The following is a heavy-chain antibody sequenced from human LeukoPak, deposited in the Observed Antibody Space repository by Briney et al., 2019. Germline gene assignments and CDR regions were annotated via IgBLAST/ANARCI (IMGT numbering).Heavy chain of an antibody. J-gene: IGHJ4*02. CDR3: AKEHLWFGYDDGISPDY. CDR1: GFTFSSDA. V-gene: IGHV3-23*01. Sequence: GGSLRLSCAASGFTFSSDAMNWVRQAPGKGLEWVSGISGSGGSTYYADSVKGRFTISRDNSKNTLYLQMNSLRAEDTAVYYCAKEHLWFGYDDGISPDYWGQGTLVTVSS. D-gene: IGHD3-10*01. CDR2: ISGSGGST.